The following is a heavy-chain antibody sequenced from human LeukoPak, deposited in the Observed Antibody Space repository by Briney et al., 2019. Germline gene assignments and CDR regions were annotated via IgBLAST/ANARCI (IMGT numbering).Heavy chain of an antibody. D-gene: IGHD3-9*01. CDR2: ISSSSSYI. Sequence: PGGSLRLSCAASGFTFSSYSMNWVRQAPGKGLEWVSSISSSSSYIYYADSVKGRFTISRDNAKNSLYLQMNSLGAEDTAVYYCARDIGTYYDILRRYGMDVWGQGTTVTVSS. J-gene: IGHJ6*02. CDR1: GFTFSSYS. V-gene: IGHV3-21*01. CDR3: ARDIGTYYDILRRYGMDV.